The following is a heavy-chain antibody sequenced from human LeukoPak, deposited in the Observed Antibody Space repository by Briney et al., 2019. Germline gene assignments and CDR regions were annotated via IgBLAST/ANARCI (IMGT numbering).Heavy chain of an antibody. V-gene: IGHV3-23*01. CDR2: ISGSGGST. Sequence: DPGGSLRLSCAPSGFTFSSYAMSWVRQAPGEGLEWVLAISGSGGSTYYADSVAGRFTISRDNSKHTLYLQMNSMRAEDTDVYHCAKGLGYSSSWYSPSAYYYCYYGMDVWGQGTTVTVSS. CDR3: AKGLGYSSSWYSPSAYYYCYYGMDV. J-gene: IGHJ6*02. CDR1: GFTFSSYA. D-gene: IGHD6-13*01.